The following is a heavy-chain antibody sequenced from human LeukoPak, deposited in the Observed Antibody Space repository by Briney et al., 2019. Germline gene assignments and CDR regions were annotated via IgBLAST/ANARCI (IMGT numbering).Heavy chain of an antibody. CDR2: IYNSGST. J-gene: IGHJ4*02. D-gene: IGHD6-13*01. V-gene: IGHV4-4*07. CDR3: ARSAFLVTAPGLYYFDY. Sequence: PSETLSLTCTVSGGSISSYYWSWIRQPAGKGLEWIGHIYNSGSTNYNPSLKGRVTMSVATSKNQFSLHLSSVTAADTAVYYCARSAFLVTAPGLYYFDYWGQGTLVAVTS. CDR1: GGSISSYY.